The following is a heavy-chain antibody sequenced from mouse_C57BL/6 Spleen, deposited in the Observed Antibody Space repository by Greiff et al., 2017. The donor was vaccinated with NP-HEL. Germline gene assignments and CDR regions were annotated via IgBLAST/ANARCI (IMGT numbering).Heavy chain of an antibody. D-gene: IGHD3-2*02. CDR3: ARMGSAGYWFAY. CDR2: FHPYNDDT. J-gene: IGHJ3*01. Sequence: QVHVKQSGAELVKPGASVKMSCKASGYTFTTYPIEWMKQNHGKSLEWIGNFHPYNDDTKYNEKFKGKATLTVEKSSSTVYLELSRLTSDDSAVYYLARMGSAGYWFAYWGQGTLVTVSA. V-gene: IGHV1-47*01. CDR1: GYTFTTYP.